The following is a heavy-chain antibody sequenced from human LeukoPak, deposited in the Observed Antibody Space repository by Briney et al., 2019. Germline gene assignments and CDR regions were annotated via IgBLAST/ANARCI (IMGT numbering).Heavy chain of an antibody. CDR3: ARGHRRITIFGVGLFDY. D-gene: IGHD3-3*01. CDR1: GGSFSGYY. CDR2: INHSGST. J-gene: IGHJ4*02. Sequence: PSETLSLTCAVYGGSFSGYYWSWIRQPPGKGLEWIGEINHSGSTNYNPSLKSRVTISVDTSKNQFSLKLSSVTAADTAVYYCARGHRRITIFGVGLFDYWGQGTLVTVS. V-gene: IGHV4-34*01.